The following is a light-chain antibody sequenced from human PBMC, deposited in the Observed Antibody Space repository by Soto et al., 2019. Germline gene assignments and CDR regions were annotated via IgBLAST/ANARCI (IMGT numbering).Light chain of an antibody. V-gene: IGKV1-8*01. J-gene: IGKJ5*01. CDR1: QGISRS. CDR3: QKYYSYLIT. Sequence: IRMTQSPSSLSASTGDRVTITCRASQGISRSLDWYQQKPGKAPKLLIYAASTLQSGVPSRFSGSGSGTDFTLTISCLQDEDFATYYCQKYYSYLITFGQGTRLEIK. CDR2: AAS.